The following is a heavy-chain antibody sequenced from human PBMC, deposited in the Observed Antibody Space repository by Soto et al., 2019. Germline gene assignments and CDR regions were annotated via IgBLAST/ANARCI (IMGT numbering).Heavy chain of an antibody. J-gene: IGHJ6*02. CDR1: GYTFTSYY. CDR2: INPSAGST. CDR3: ARGRGHYDSSGYYDYYGMDV. D-gene: IGHD3-22*01. Sequence: ASVKASCKASGYTFTSYYVHWVRQAPAQGLEWMGIINPSAGSTSYAQKFQGRVTMTRDTSTSTVYMELSSLRSEDTAVYYCARGRGHYDSSGYYDYYGMDVWGQGTTVTVSS. V-gene: IGHV1-46*01.